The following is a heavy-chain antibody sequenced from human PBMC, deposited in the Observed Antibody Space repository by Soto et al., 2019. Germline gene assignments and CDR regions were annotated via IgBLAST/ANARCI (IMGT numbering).Heavy chain of an antibody. CDR2: INHSGST. J-gene: IGHJ5*02. CDR3: ARGFQLRYFDWLRSNWFDP. Sequence: SETLSLTCAFYGGSFSCYYGMLLRPPPGKGLEWIGEINHSGSTNYNPSLKSRVTISVDTSKNQFSLKLSSVTAADTAVYYCARGFQLRYFDWLRSNWFDPWGQGTLVTVSS. CDR1: GGSFSCYY. D-gene: IGHD3-9*01. V-gene: IGHV4-34*01.